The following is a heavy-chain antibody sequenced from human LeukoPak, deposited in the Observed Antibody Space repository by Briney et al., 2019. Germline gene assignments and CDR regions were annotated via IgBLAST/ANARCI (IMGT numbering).Heavy chain of an antibody. D-gene: IGHD6-19*01. CDR2: ISAYNGNT. CDR1: GYTFTSYG. CDR3: ARGRIAVAEEFWGLDY. J-gene: IGHJ4*02. V-gene: IGHV1-18*01. Sequence: ASVKVSCKASGYTFTSYGISWVRQAPGQGLEWMGWISAYNGNTNYAQKLQGRVTMTTDTSTSTAYMELRSLRSDDTAVYYCARGRIAVAEEFWGLDYWGQGTLVTVSS.